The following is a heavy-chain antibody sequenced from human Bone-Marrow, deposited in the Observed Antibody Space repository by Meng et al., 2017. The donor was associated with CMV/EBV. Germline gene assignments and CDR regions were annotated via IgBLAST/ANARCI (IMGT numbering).Heavy chain of an antibody. Sequence: GGSLRLSCAASGFTFDDYAMHWVRQAPGKGLEWVSGISWNSGSIGYADSVKGRFTISRDNAKNSLYLQMNSLRAEDTALYYCAKVSYGPDAFDIWGQGTMVTVPS. D-gene: IGHD5-18*01. CDR2: ISWNSGSI. V-gene: IGHV3-9*01. J-gene: IGHJ3*02. CDR3: AKVSYGPDAFDI. CDR1: GFTFDDYA.